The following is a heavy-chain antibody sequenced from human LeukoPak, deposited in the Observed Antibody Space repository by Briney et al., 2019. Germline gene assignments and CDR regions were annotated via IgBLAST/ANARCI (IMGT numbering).Heavy chain of an antibody. J-gene: IGHJ5*02. CDR3: ARRPSTIFGDDWFDP. V-gene: IGHV4-59*08. CDR1: GGSISSYY. D-gene: IGHD3-3*01. Sequence: PSETLSLTCTVSGGSISSYYWSWIRQPPGKGLEWIGYIYYSGSTNYNPSLKSRVTISVDTSKNQFSLKLSSVTAADTAVYYCARRPSTIFGDDWFDPWGQGTLVTVSS. CDR2: IYYSGST.